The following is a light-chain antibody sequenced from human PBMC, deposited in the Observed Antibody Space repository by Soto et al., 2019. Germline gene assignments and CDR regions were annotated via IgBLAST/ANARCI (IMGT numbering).Light chain of an antibody. V-gene: IGKV3-20*01. CDR3: QQYGTSPYT. Sequence: EVVLTQSPGTLSLSPGERATLYCRASQSVSSSYLAWYQQKPGQAPRLLIYAASNRAAGIPDTFSGSGSGTDFTLTLSSLEPEEFAVYFCQQYGTSPYTFGQGTKLEIK. J-gene: IGKJ2*01. CDR1: QSVSSSY. CDR2: AAS.